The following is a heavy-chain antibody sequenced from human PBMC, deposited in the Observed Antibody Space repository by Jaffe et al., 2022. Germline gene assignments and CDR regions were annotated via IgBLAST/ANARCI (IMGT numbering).Heavy chain of an antibody. CDR1: GFTFSSYG. D-gene: IGHD5-18*01. CDR3: AKDRDGTWIQLWVSYYYYMDV. J-gene: IGHJ6*03. Sequence: QVQLVESGGGVVQPGGSLRLSCAASGFTFSSYGMHWVRQAPGKGLEWVAFIRYDGSNKYYADSVKGRFTISRDNSKNTLYLQMNSLRAEDTAVYYCAKDRDGTWIQLWVSYYYYMDVWGKGTTVTVSS. V-gene: IGHV3-30*02. CDR2: IRYDGSNK.